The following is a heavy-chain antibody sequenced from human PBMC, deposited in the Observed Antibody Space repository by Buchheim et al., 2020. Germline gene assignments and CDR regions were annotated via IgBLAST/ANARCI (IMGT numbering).Heavy chain of an antibody. CDR2: ISYDGSNK. Sequence: QVQLVESGGGVVQPGRSLRLSCAASGFTFSSYAMHWVRQAPGKGLEWVAVISYDGSNKYYADSVKGRFTISRDNSKNTLYLQMNSLRAEDTAVYYCARESQYYGMDVGGQGTT. J-gene: IGHJ6*02. V-gene: IGHV3-30-3*01. CDR1: GFTFSSYA. CDR3: ARESQYYGMDV.